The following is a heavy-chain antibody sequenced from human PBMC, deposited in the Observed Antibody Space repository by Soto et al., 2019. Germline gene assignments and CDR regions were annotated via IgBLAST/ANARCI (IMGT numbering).Heavy chain of an antibody. CDR3: AKGLYSSSSGLPDYYYYGMDV. CDR1: GFTFSSYA. D-gene: IGHD6-13*01. V-gene: IGHV3-23*01. J-gene: IGHJ6*02. Sequence: PGGSLRLSCAASGFTFSSYAMSWVRQAPGKGLEWVSAISGSGGSTYYADSVKGRFTISRDNSKNTLYLQMNSLRAEDTAVYYCAKGLYSSSSGLPDYYYYGMDVWGQGTTVTVSS. CDR2: ISGSGGST.